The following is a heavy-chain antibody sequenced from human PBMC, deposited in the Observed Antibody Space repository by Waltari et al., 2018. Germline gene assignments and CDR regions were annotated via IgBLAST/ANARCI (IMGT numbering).Heavy chain of an antibody. CDR2: INPNSGGT. V-gene: IGHV1-2*06. CDR3: ARDRFGGEDY. Sequence: QVQLVESGGGVVQPGGSLRLSCAASGFTFSSYGMHWVRQAPGKGLEWVGRINPNSGGTNYAQKFQGRVTMTRDTSISTAYMELSRLRSDDTAVYYCARDRFGGEDYWGQGTLVTVSS. J-gene: IGHJ4*02. D-gene: IGHD3-16*01. CDR1: GFTFSSYG.